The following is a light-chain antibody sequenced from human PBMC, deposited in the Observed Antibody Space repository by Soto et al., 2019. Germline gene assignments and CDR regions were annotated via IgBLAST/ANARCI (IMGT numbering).Light chain of an antibody. J-gene: IGKJ3*01. CDR3: QEHNGDLPVA. CDR1: QSIGSW. V-gene: IGKV1-5*01. CDR2: DAS. Sequence: DIQMTQSPSTLSASVGDRVTITCRASQSIGSWLAWYQQRVGGAPHLLIYDASKLESGVPSRFSGSGSGTEFTLTITGLQPEDVATYFCQEHNGDLPVAFGPGTTVDV.